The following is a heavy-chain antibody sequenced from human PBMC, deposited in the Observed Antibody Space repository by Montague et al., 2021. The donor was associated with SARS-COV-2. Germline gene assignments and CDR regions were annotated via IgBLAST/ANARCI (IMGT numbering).Heavy chain of an antibody. CDR3: ARGRILRTHWFDYYYYGMDV. CDR1: GGSFSGYY. CDR2: INHSGST. D-gene: IGHD3-9*01. V-gene: IGHV4-34*01. Sequence: SETLSLTCAVYGGSFSGYYWSWIRQPPGKGLEWIGEINHSGSTNYNPSLKSRVTISVDTSKNQFSLKLSSVTAADTAVYYCARGRILRTHWFDYYYYGMDVWGQGTTVTVSS. J-gene: IGHJ6*02.